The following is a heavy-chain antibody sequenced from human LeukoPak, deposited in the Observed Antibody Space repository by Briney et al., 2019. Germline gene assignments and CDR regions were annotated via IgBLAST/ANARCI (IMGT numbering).Heavy chain of an antibody. D-gene: IGHD2-21*01. CDR1: GFTFSSYS. CDR2: TSSSDAGT. Sequence: GGSLRLSCAASGFTFSSYSMNWVRQAPGKGLEWVAATSSSDAGTYHADSVRGRFTISRDNSKNTLYLQMNSLRAEDAAVYFCAKAPVTSCRGAYCYPFDSWGQGTLVTVSS. V-gene: IGHV3-23*01. CDR3: AKAPVTSCRGAYCYPFDS. J-gene: IGHJ4*02.